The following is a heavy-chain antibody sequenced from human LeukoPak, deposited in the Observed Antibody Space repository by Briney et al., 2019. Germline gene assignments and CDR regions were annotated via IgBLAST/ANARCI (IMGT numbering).Heavy chain of an antibody. Sequence: GGSLRLSCAASGFTFSDYYMSWIRQAPGKGLEWVSYISSSSSYTNYADSVKGRFTISRDNTKNSLYLQMNSLRAEDTAVYYCASRSKGTLTFDYWGQGTLVTVSS. CDR1: GFTFSDYY. D-gene: IGHD3-10*01. CDR2: ISSSSSYT. J-gene: IGHJ4*02. CDR3: ASRSKGTLTFDY. V-gene: IGHV3-11*06.